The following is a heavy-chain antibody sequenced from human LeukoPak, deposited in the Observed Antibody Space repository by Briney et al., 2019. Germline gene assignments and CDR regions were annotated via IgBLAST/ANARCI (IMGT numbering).Heavy chain of an antibody. J-gene: IGHJ3*02. D-gene: IGHD3-16*01. CDR1: GFTFSSYA. CDR3: AREVGGSAFDI. V-gene: IGHV3-30*14. CDR2: ISYDGSNK. Sequence: PGRSLRLSCAASGFTFSSYAMHWVRQAPGKGLEWVAVISYDGSNKYYADSVKGRFTISRHNSKNTLYLQMNSLRAEDTAVYYCAREVGGSAFDIWGQGTMVTVSS.